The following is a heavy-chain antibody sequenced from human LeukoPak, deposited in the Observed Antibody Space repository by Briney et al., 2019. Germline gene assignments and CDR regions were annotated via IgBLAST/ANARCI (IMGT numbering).Heavy chain of an antibody. CDR1: GFTFSLYN. CDR2: ISASETSV. V-gene: IGHV3-48*03. D-gene: IGHD6-19*01. CDR3: ARDNLENQWLERSY. Sequence: GGSLRLSCAASGFTFSLYNMNWVRQAPGKGLEWVSQISASETSVKYADSVRGRFTISRDNVKNSVYLQMNSLRAEDTAIYYCARDNLENQWLERSYWGQGTLVTVSS. J-gene: IGHJ4*02.